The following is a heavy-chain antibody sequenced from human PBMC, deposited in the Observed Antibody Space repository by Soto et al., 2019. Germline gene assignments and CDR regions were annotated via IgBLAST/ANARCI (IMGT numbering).Heavy chain of an antibody. CDR1: GYTFTSYG. Sequence: QVQLVQSGAEVKKPGASVKVSCKASGYTFTSYGISWVRQAPGQGLEWMGWISAYNGNTNYAQKLQGRVTMTTDTSTSTAYMELRSMSSDGTAVYYCAVSVRGVIPSDSWGQGSLVTVSS. CDR2: ISAYNGNT. D-gene: IGHD3-10*01. CDR3: AVSVRGVIPSDS. J-gene: IGHJ4*02. V-gene: IGHV1-18*04.